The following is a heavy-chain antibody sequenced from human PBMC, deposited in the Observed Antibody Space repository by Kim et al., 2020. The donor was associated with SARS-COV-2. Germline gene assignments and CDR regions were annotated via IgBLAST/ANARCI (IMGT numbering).Heavy chain of an antibody. V-gene: IGHV3-9*01. J-gene: IGHJ4*02. CDR3: ATDQYSYGYGSLDY. Sequence: GRFTLSRDTAKNSLYLQMNSLGAEDTALYYCATDQYSYGYGSLDYWGQGTLVTVSS. D-gene: IGHD5-18*01.